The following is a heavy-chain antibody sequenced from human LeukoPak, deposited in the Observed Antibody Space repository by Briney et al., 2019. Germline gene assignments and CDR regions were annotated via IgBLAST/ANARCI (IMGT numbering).Heavy chain of an antibody. V-gene: IGHV3-49*04. J-gene: IGHJ4*02. CDR1: GFTFGDYA. CDR2: IRSKVYGGTP. CDR3: TRDQTPYY. Sequence: GGSLRLSCTASGFTFGDYAMTWVRQAPGKGLEWVGFIRSKVYGGTPEYAASVEGRFTISRDDSKGVAYLQMNSLKTEDTAVYYCTRDQTPYYWGQGTLVTVSS.